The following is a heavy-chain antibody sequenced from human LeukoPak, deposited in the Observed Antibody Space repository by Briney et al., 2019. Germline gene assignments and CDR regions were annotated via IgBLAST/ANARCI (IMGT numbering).Heavy chain of an antibody. CDR1: GGSISSYY. CDR2: IYYSGST. CDR3: AGYRDRLGFDL. D-gene: IGHD3-16*02. Sequence: SETLSLTCTVSGGSISSYYWSWIRQPPGKGLEWIGYIYYSGSTNYNPSLKSRVTISVDTSKNQFSLKLSSVTAADTAVYYCAGYRDRLGFDLWGRGTLVTVSS. V-gene: IGHV4-59*01. J-gene: IGHJ2*01.